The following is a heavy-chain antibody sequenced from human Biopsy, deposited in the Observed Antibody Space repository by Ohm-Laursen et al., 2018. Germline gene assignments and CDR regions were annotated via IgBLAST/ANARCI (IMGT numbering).Heavy chain of an antibody. J-gene: IGHJ4*02. V-gene: IGHV4-4*07. CDR1: GDSIRNYY. CDR3: ARGMRTTGWPYFDY. CDR2: IYPGGGT. Sequence: SDTLSLTCPVSGDSIRNYYWSWIRQAAGKGLEWIGRIYPGGGTIYNPSLKSRVTMSVDTSKNQFSLRLNSVTAADTAVYYCARGMRTTGWPYFDYWGQGILVTVSS. D-gene: IGHD2/OR15-2a*01.